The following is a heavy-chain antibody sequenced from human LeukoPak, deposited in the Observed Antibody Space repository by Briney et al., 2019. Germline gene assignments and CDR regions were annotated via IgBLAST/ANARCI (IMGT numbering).Heavy chain of an antibody. D-gene: IGHD3/OR15-3a*01. V-gene: IGHV3-48*03. Sequence: GGSLRLSCAASGFTFSSYEMNWVRQAPGKGLEWVSYISSSGSTIYYADSVKGRFTISRDNAKNSLYLQMNSLRAEDTAVYYCARVRTWYYSDYWGQGTLVTVSS. CDR3: ARVRTWYYSDY. J-gene: IGHJ4*02. CDR2: ISSSGSTI. CDR1: GFTFSSYE.